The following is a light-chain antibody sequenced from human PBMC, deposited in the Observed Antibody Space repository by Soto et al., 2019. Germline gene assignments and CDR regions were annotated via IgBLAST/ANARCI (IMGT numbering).Light chain of an antibody. Sequence: EGVLTQSPGTVSLSPGERVTLSCRASQSVISNYLAWYQQRPGQAPRLLIYAASSRATGIPDRFSGSGSGTDFTLSISRLEPEDFAFYYCQQYGSSLTWTFGQGTKVE. J-gene: IGKJ1*01. V-gene: IGKV3-20*01. CDR3: QQYGSSLTWT. CDR1: QSVISNY. CDR2: AAS.